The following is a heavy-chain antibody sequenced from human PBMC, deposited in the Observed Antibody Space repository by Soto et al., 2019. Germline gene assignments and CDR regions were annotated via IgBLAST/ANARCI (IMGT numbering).Heavy chain of an antibody. CDR3: ATAVTAGTYYNYGLDV. V-gene: IGHV1-69*14. CDR1: GGTFGTYG. CDR2: IIPASDTE. Sequence: QVHLVQSGAEVKKPGSSVNISRKASGGTFGTYGLNWVRQFPGQGLEWMGGIIPASDTENYAQKFQGRVTITADTSTNIAHMQMDSLTSDDTAVYYCATAVTAGTYYNYGLDVWGQGTTVTVS. D-gene: IGHD2-21*02. J-gene: IGHJ6*02.